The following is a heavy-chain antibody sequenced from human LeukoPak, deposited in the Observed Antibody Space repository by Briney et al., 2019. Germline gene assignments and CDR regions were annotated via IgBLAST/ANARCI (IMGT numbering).Heavy chain of an antibody. CDR3: ARGGYDFWSGYSDAFDI. J-gene: IGHJ3*02. D-gene: IGHD3-3*01. CDR1: GFTFSSYW. Sequence: GGSLRLSCAASGFTFSSYWMHWVCQAPGKGLVWVSRINTDGSSTSYADSVKGRFTISRDNAKNTLYLQMNSLRAEDTAVYYCARGGYDFWSGYSDAFDIWGQGTMVTVSS. V-gene: IGHV3-74*01. CDR2: INTDGSST.